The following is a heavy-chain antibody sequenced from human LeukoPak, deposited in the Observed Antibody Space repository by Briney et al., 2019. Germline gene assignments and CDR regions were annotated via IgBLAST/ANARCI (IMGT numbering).Heavy chain of an antibody. Sequence: ASVKVSCKASGYTFTSYYMHWVRQAPGQGPEWLGWSSPYNGNTNYAQKFQGRVTMTTDTSTNTAYMELRSLRSDDTAVYYCARDTDHYFDYWGQGTLVTASS. V-gene: IGHV1-18*04. D-gene: IGHD2-8*02. CDR3: ARDTDHYFDY. CDR1: GYTFTSYY. J-gene: IGHJ4*02. CDR2: SSPYNGNT.